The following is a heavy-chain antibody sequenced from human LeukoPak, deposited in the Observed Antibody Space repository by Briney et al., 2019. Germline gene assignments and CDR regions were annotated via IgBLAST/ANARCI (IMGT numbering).Heavy chain of an antibody. CDR1: GFTFSSYE. J-gene: IGHJ4*02. CDR3: ARDSPTIVATITGLDY. D-gene: IGHD5-12*01. CDR2: ISSSGSTI. Sequence: PGGSLRLSCAASGFTFSSYEMNWVRQAPGKGLEWVSYISSSGSTIYYADSVKGRFTISRDNAKNSLYLQMNSLRAEDTAVYYCARDSPTIVATITGLDYWGQGTLVTVSS. V-gene: IGHV3-48*03.